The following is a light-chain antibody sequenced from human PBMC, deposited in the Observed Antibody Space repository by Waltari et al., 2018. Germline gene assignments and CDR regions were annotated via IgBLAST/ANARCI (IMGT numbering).Light chain of an antibody. V-gene: IGKV3-20*01. CDR3: QYADTSLIT. Sequence: EIALTQSPGTLSLSPGERATLSCRASQSVSSSYLAWYHHKPGQAPRLLISGASNRATGIPDRFSGSGSGTDFTLTINRLEPEDFAVYYCQYADTSLITFGQGTRLEIK. CDR2: GAS. CDR1: QSVSSSY. J-gene: IGKJ5*01.